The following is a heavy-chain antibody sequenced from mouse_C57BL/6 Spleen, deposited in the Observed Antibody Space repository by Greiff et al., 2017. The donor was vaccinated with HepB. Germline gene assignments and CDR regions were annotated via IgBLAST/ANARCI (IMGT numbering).Heavy chain of an antibody. D-gene: IGHD2-2*01. J-gene: IGHJ4*01. V-gene: IGHV5-9-1*02. CDR1: GFTFSSYA. CDR2: ISSGGDYI. CDR3: TRDYGYLVNYAMDY. Sequence: EVNLVESGEGLVKPGGSLKLSCAASGFTFSSYAMSWVRQTPEKRLEWVAYISSGGDYIYYADTVKGRFTISRDNARNTLYLQMSSLKSEDTAMYYCTRDYGYLVNYAMDYWGQGTSVTVSS.